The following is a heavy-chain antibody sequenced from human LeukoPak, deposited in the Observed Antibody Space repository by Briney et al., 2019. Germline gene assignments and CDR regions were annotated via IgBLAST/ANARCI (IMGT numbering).Heavy chain of an antibody. J-gene: IGHJ4*02. CDR1: GFTFSSYG. Sequence: SGGSLRLSCAASGFTFSSYGMHWVRQAPGKGLEWVAAISHDGTNIHYAESVKGRFTISRDNSKNMLYLQMNSLRAEDTALYYCAETGPIDFWGQGTLVTVSS. D-gene: IGHD3-9*01. CDR2: ISHDGTNI. V-gene: IGHV3-30*03. CDR3: AETGPIDF.